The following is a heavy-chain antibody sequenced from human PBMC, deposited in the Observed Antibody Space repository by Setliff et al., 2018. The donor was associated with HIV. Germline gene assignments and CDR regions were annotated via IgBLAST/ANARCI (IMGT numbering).Heavy chain of an antibody. D-gene: IGHD1-26*01. CDR1: GGYLSNFY. J-gene: IGHJ6*03. Sequence: SETLSLTCTVSGGYLSNFYWTWMQQPAGKRLEWIGRIYMNGTTSYTPSLKSRLTMSVDTSENQFSLRLSSVTAAVTAVYYCAREWEEDVDLAYYSHYYVDVCVKGTTVTV. CDR2: IYMNGTT. V-gene: IGHV4-4*07. CDR3: AREWEEDVDLAYYSHYYVDV.